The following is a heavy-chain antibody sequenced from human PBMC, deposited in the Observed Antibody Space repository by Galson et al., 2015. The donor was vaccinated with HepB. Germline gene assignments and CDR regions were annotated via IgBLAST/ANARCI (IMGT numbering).Heavy chain of an antibody. D-gene: IGHD5-18*01. CDR1: GYTLTELS. CDR2: FDPEDGET. J-gene: IGHJ4*02. Sequence: SVKVSCKVSGYTLTELSMHWVRQAPGKGLEWMGGFDPEDGETIYAQKFQGRVTMTEDTSTDTAYMELSSLRSEDTAVYYCATKRYGRDFFDYWGQGPLVTVSS. CDR3: ATKRYGRDFFDY. V-gene: IGHV1-24*01.